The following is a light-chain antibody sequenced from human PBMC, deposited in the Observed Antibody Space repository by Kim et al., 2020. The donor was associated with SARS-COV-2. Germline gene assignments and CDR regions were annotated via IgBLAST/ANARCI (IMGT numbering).Light chain of an antibody. J-gene: IGKJ1*01. CDR3: QQYGGSPT. Sequence: SLAPGERATLSCRASKTVTSSYLAWYQQKPGQAPRLLIHGASSRATGIPDRFSGSGSGTDFTLTISRLEPEDFAMYYCQQYGGSPTFGLGTKVDIK. CDR1: KTVTSSY. CDR2: GAS. V-gene: IGKV3-20*01.